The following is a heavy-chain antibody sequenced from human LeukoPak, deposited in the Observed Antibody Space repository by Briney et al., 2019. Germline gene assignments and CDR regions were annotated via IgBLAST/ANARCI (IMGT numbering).Heavy chain of an antibody. D-gene: IGHD3-22*01. CDR3: ATSDYYDSSGYFY. J-gene: IGHJ4*02. CDR1: GFTFSSYA. Sequence: PGGSLRLSCAASGFTFSSYAMSWVRQAPGKGLEWVSAISGSGSSTYYADSVKGQFTISRDKSKSTLYLQMNSLRAEDTAVYYCATSDYYDSSGYFYWGQGTLVTVSS. CDR2: ISGSGSST. V-gene: IGHV3-23*01.